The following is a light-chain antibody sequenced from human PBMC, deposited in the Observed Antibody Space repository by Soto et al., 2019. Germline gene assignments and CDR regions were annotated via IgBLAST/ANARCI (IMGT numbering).Light chain of an antibody. J-gene: IGKJ1*01. V-gene: IGKV1-5*01. Sequence: DIQLTQSPSTLSASVGETVTITCRASQTIRDWFAWYQHKPGEPPKLLIYDISTLQSGVPSRFSGSGSGTKFTLTISSLQPEDFATYSCQQYYISWSFGQGTKVDIK. CDR3: QQYYISWS. CDR2: DIS. CDR1: QTIRDW.